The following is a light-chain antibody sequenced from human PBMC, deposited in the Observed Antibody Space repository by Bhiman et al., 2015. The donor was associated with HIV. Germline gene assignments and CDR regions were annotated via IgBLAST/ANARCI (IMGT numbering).Light chain of an antibody. V-gene: IGLV3-21*04. CDR1: NIESKS. CDR2: YDS. J-gene: IGLJ1*01. Sequence: SYVLTQPPSVSVAPGKTARMTCGGNNIESKSVHWYQQKPGQAPVVVIYYDSDRPSGIPERFSGSNSGNTATLTISRVEAGDEADYYCQVWDSSRDHYVFGTGTKVTVL. CDR3: QVWDSSRDHYV.